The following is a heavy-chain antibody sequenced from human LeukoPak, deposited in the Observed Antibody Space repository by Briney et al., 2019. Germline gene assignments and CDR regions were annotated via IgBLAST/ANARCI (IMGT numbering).Heavy chain of an antibody. D-gene: IGHD5-24*01. Sequence: GGSLRLSCAASGFTFSSYWMSWVRQAPGKGLEWVANIKQDGSEKYYVDSVKGRFTISRDNAKNSLYLQMNSLRAEDTAVYYCARGVRDGYNSREDFFRYFTKKKYYMDVWGKGTTVTVSS. CDR2: IKQDGSEK. CDR3: ARGVRDGYNSREDFFRYFTKKKYYMDV. V-gene: IGHV3-7*01. J-gene: IGHJ6*03. CDR1: GFTFSSYW.